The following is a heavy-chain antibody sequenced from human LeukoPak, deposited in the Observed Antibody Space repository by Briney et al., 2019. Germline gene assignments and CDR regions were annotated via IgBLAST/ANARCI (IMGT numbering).Heavy chain of an antibody. D-gene: IGHD3-3*01. J-gene: IGHJ4*02. CDR3: ARLGDFWSGEGWD. Sequence: SETLSLTCTVSGGSISTLYWSWIRQPPGKGLEWIGYIYYSGSTNYNPSLKSRVTISVDTSKNQFSLKLSSVTAADTAVYYCARLGDFWSGEGWDWGQGTLVTVSS. V-gene: IGHV4-59*11. CDR2: IYYSGST. CDR1: GGSISTLY.